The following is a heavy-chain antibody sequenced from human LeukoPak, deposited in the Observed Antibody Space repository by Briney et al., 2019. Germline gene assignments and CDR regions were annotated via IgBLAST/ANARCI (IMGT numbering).Heavy chain of an antibody. D-gene: IGHD5-12*01. CDR1: GYSFTSYW. CDR3: ARVGYGSDGFDP. J-gene: IGHJ5*02. V-gene: IGHV5-10-1*01. CDR2: IDPSDSYT. Sequence: GESLKISCKGSGYSFTSYWISWVRQMPGKGLWWMGRIDPSDSYTNYSPSFQGHVTISADKSISTAYLQWSSLKASDTAMYYCARVGYGSDGFDPWGQGTLVTVSS.